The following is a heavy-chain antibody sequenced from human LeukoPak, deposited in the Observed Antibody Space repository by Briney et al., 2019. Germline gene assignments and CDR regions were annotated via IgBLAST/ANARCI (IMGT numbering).Heavy chain of an antibody. V-gene: IGHV4-34*01. CDR3: ARGWRIVVVPAAIRFDH. Sequence: SETLSLTCAVYGGSFSGYYWSWLRQPPGKGLEWIGEINHSGSTNYNPSLKSRVTISVDTSKNQFSLKLSSVTAADTAVYYCARGWRIVVVPAAIRFDHWGQGTLVTVSS. CDR1: GGSFSGYY. D-gene: IGHD2-2*01. J-gene: IGHJ5*02. CDR2: INHSGST.